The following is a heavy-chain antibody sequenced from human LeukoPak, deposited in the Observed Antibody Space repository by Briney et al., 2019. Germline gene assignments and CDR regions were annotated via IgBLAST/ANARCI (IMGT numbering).Heavy chain of an antibody. CDR2: ISAYNGNT. V-gene: IGHV1-18*01. Sequence: ASVKVSCKASGYTFTSYGISWVRQAPGQGLEWMGWISAYNGNTNYAQKLQGRVTMTRDTSISTAYMELSRLRSDATAVYYCARDGVGSGYYGDNWFDPWGQGTLVTVSS. CDR1: GYTFTSYG. J-gene: IGHJ5*02. CDR3: ARDGVGSGYYGDNWFDP. D-gene: IGHD3-22*01.